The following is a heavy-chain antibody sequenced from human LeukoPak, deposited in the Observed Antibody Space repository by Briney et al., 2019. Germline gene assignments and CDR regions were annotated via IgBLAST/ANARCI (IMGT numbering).Heavy chain of an antibody. D-gene: IGHD1-26*01. V-gene: IGHV3-23*01. CDR1: GFTFGDYA. J-gene: IGHJ4*02. Sequence: PGGSLRLSCTASGFTFGDYAMSWVRQVPGKGLEWVSGISGSGGSTYYADSVKGRLTISRDNSKNTLYLQMNSLRAEDTAVYYCAKAARLYSGTFLPYWGQGTLVTVFS. CDR3: AKAARLYSGTFLPY. CDR2: ISGSGGST.